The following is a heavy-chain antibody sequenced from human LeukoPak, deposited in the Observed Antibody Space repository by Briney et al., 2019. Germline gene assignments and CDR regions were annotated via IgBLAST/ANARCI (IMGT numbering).Heavy chain of an antibody. CDR3: ARGNSTVWYLDY. Sequence: GGSLRLSCAASGFTVSSNYMSWVRQAPGKGLEWVSVIYSGGSTYYADSMKGRFTISRDNSKNTLYLRMNSLRAEDTAVYYCARGNSTVWYLDYWGQGTLVTVSS. CDR2: IYSGGST. CDR1: GFTVSSNY. V-gene: IGHV3-66*01. D-gene: IGHD4-17*01. J-gene: IGHJ4*02.